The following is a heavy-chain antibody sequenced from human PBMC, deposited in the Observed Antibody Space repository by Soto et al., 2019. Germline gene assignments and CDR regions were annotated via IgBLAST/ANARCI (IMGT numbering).Heavy chain of an antibody. D-gene: IGHD4-17*01. V-gene: IGHV1-46*01. CDR2: ISPSGGST. J-gene: IGHJ5*02. CDR1: GSTFTSYD. Sequence: QVHLLQSGAEVKKPGASVKVSCKPSGSTFTSYDFHWVRQAPGQGLEWMGIISPSGGSTSYAQKFQVRVTMSTDTSTSTVYMELSSLTSDDPAVYYCAGERFTDNWFDPWGQGTLVTVSS. CDR3: AGERFTDNWFDP.